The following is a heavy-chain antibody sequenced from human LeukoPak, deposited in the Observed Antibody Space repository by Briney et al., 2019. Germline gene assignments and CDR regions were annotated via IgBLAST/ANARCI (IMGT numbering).Heavy chain of an antibody. CDR2: IYYSGST. Sequence: SETLSPTCTVSGGSITSSSYYWGWIRQPPGKGLQWIGSIYYSGSTYYNPSLKSRVTISVDTSKNQFSLKLSSVTAADTAVYYCAKYYYGSGSYYYYYMDVWGKGTTVTVSS. CDR1: GGSITSSSYY. V-gene: IGHV4-39*07. J-gene: IGHJ6*03. CDR3: AKYYYGSGSYYYYYMDV. D-gene: IGHD3-10*01.